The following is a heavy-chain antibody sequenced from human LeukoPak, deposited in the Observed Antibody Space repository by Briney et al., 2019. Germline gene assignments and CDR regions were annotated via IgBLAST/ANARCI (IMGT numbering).Heavy chain of an antibody. J-gene: IGHJ4*02. CDR2: ISGPGDHT. V-gene: IGHV3-23*01. CDR1: GFTFSRYP. Sequence: GGSLRLSCAASGFTFSRYPMTWVRQTPGKGLEWVSSISGPGDHTYYADSVKGRFTISRDNSENALYLQMNSLRADDTAVYYCAKDRITIFGVVMDQWGQGTLVTVSS. CDR3: AKDRITIFGVVMDQ. D-gene: IGHD3-3*01.